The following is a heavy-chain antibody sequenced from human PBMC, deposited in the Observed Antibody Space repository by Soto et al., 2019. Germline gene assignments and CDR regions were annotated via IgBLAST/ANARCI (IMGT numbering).Heavy chain of an antibody. CDR2: INHSGYT. CDR3: ARAVVGPTYYFDP. D-gene: IGHD2-15*01. CDR1: GGSFRDSF. V-gene: IGHV4-34*01. Sequence: PSETLSLTCGVSGGSFRDSFWTWVRQPPGKGLEWLGEINHSGYTKYNSSLKSRVTISVDASKNQFSLNLTSVTAADTAVYYCARAVVGPTYYFDPWGQGTQVTVSS. J-gene: IGHJ4*02.